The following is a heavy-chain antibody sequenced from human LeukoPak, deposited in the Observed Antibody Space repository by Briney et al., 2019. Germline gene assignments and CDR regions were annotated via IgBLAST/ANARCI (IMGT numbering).Heavy chain of an antibody. V-gene: IGHV4-59*01. CDR3: ARPDRSGFDFFDH. D-gene: IGHD6-19*01. J-gene: IGHJ4*02. CDR2: IYYSGTT. Sequence: SETLSLTCTVSGASISSFHWSWIRQSPGKGLEWIGNIYYSGTTNYNPSLKSRVSLSVDTSEKQFSLQLNSVTAADTAIYHCARPDRSGFDFFDHWGQGILVTVSS. CDR1: GASISSFH.